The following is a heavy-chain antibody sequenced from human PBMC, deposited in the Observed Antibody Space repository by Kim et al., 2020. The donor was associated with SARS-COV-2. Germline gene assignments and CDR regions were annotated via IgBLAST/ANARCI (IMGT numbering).Heavy chain of an antibody. V-gene: IGHV3-48*04. D-gene: IGHD1-7*01. CDR1: GFTLSLYS. CDR2: ISDFSTTT. CDR3: VRENYWAFDI. J-gene: IGHJ3*02. Sequence: GGSLRLSCATSGFTLSLYSMNWVRQAPGKGLEWVSHISDFSTTTKYADSVKGRFTISRDNTKNSLYLQMNGLRAEDTAVYYCVRENYWAFDIWGQGPMVTVSS.